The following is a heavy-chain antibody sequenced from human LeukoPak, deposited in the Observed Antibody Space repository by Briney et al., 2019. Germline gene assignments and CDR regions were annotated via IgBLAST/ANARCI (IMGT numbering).Heavy chain of an antibody. CDR1: GFTFSSYE. CDR2: ISSSGSTI. D-gene: IGHD3-22*01. CDR3: AREIRYYDSSGLTSFDY. Sequence: SGGSLRLSCAASGFTFSSYEMNWVRQAPGKGLEWVSYISSSGSTIYYADSVKGRFTISRDNAKNSLYLQMNSLRAEDTAVYYCAREIRYYDSSGLTSFDYWGQGTLVTVSS. J-gene: IGHJ4*02. V-gene: IGHV3-48*03.